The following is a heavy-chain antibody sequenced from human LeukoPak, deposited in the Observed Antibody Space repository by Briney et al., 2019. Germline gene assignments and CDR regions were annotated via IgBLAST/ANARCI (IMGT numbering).Heavy chain of an antibody. D-gene: IGHD6-19*01. CDR3: AKSSGWNYYYYYMDV. CDR2: ISSSSTYI. V-gene: IGHV3-21*01. CDR1: GFTFSHYG. J-gene: IGHJ6*03. Sequence: GGSLRLSCAASGFTFSHYGMNWVRQAPGKGLEWVLSISSSSTYIYYADSVKGRFTISRDNAKNSLYLQMNSLTAEDTAVYYSAKSSGWNYYYYYMDVWGKGTTVIASS.